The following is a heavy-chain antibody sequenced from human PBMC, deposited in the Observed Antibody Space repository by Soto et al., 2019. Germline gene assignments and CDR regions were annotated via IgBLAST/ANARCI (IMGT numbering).Heavy chain of an antibody. CDR1: GGSISSSSYY. CDR3: ARQIWLDLGYGDSLGFDY. D-gene: IGHD4-17*01. J-gene: IGHJ4*02. Sequence: QLQLQESGPGLVKPSETLSLTCTVSGGSISSSSYYWGWIRQPPGKGLEWIGSIYYSGSTYYNPSLKSRVTISVDTSKNQFSLKLSSVTAADTAVYYCARQIWLDLGYGDSLGFDYWGQGTLVTVSS. V-gene: IGHV4-39*01. CDR2: IYYSGST.